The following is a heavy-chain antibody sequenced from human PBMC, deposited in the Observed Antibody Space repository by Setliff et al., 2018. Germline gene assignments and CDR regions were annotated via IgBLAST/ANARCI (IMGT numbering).Heavy chain of an antibody. D-gene: IGHD2-8*02. CDR3: AISTLSICTGGNCPNAFDV. J-gene: IGHJ3*01. V-gene: IGHV1-18*01. CDR1: GYTFTTYA. CDR2: VHGYTGDT. Sequence: ASVKVSCKASGYTFTTYAINWVRQAPGQGLEWMGWVHGYTGDTNYAQNLQGRVTMTTDTSTGTASMELRSLRSDDTAIYYCAISTLSICTGGNCPNAFDVWGQGTVVTVSS.